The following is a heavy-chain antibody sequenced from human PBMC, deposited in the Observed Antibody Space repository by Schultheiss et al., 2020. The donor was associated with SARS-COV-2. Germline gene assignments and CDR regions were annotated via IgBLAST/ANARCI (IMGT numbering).Heavy chain of an antibody. D-gene: IGHD6-13*01. V-gene: IGHV5-10-1*01. CDR2: IDLRDSSI. J-gene: IGHJ4*02. CDR3: ARQQAATGRPRDY. CDR1: ADSFTTYS. Sequence: GGSLRLSCKASADSFTTYSLTWVRQKPGKGLEWMGRIDLRDSSIKYSPSFQGHVTISADRSISTAYLQWFSLKASDSAMYYCARQQAATGRPRDYWGQGTLVTVSS.